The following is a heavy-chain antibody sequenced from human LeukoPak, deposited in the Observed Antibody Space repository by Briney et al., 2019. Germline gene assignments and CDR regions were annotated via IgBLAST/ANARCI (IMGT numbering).Heavy chain of an antibody. CDR2: IYYSGST. Sequence: SETLSLTCTVSGGSISSGGYYWSWIRQHPGKGLEWIGYIYYSGSTYYNPSLKSRVTISVDTSKNQFSLKLSSVTAADTAVYYCAIPVYYDFWRQARGFYGMDVWGQGTTVTVSS. J-gene: IGHJ6*02. V-gene: IGHV4-31*03. CDR3: AIPVYYDFWRQARGFYGMDV. CDR1: GGSISSGGYY. D-gene: IGHD3-3*01.